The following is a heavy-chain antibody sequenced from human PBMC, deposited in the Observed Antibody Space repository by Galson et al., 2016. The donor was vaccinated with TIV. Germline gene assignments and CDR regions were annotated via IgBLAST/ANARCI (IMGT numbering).Heavy chain of an antibody. V-gene: IGHV1-46*04. CDR2: INPSGGTT. CDR3: SRPSHYYDISSFYPLDF. CDR1: GYTFSNYY. D-gene: IGHD3-22*01. J-gene: IGHJ4*02. Sequence: SVKVSCKASGYTFSNYYIHWVRQAPGQGLEWMGIINPSGGTTNYADSVKGRFTISRDNAKNTLYLQMNGLSAEDTAVYYCSRPSHYYDISSFYPLDFWGQGTLVTVSS.